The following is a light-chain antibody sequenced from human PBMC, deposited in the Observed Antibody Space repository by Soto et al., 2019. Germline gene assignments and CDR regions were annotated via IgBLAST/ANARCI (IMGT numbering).Light chain of an antibody. CDR1: QSFLYTSNSKKY. V-gene: IGKV4-1*01. J-gene: IGKJ5*01. CDR2: WAS. Sequence: DILKTHSPDFLAVSLGERATINCKSSQSFLYTSNSKKYLAWYQQKPGQPPKLLIRWASTRESGVPDRFSGSGSETDFTLTISSLQAEDVAVYYCQQYYSSTITFGQGTRLEIK. CDR3: QQYYSSTIT.